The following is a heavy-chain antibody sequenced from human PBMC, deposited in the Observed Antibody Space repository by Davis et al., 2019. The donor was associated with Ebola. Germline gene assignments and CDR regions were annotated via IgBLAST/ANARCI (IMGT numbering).Heavy chain of an antibody. D-gene: IGHD3-22*01. Sequence: ASVKVSCKASGYTFTNYAMNWVRQAPGQGLEWMGWISGYNDNTKYLQKFQGRVTITRDTSANTAYMDLSSLRSEDTAVYYCASRGSMYYYDSSGYYDPYFDNWGQGTLVTVSS. J-gene: IGHJ4*02. V-gene: IGHV1-3*01. CDR1: GYTFTNYA. CDR2: ISGYNDNT. CDR3: ASRGSMYYYDSSGYYDPYFDN.